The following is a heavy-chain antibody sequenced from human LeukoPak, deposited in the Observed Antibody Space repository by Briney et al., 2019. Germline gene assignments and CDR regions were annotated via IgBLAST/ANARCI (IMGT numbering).Heavy chain of an antibody. D-gene: IGHD4-17*01. Sequence: PGGSLRLSCAASGFTFSSYAMHWVRQAPGKGLEWVAVISYDGSSKYYADSVKGRFTISRDNSKNTLYLQMNSLRAEDTAVYYCAREADNYGDYAYDYWGQGTLVTVSS. J-gene: IGHJ4*02. CDR2: ISYDGSSK. CDR3: AREADNYGDYAYDY. CDR1: GFTFSSYA. V-gene: IGHV3-30-3*01.